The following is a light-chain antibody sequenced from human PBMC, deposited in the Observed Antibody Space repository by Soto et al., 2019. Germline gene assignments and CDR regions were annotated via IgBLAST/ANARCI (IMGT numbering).Light chain of an antibody. CDR3: QQRSKWPPEVT. CDR1: QSVSSY. CDR2: DAS. V-gene: IGKV3-11*01. J-gene: IGKJ5*01. Sequence: EIVLTQSPATQTLSPVESATLSYRASQSVSSYLAWYQQKPGQAPRLLIYDASNRATGISARFSGSGSGTDFTLTISSLEPEDFAVYYCQQRSKWPPEVTFGQGTRLEIK.